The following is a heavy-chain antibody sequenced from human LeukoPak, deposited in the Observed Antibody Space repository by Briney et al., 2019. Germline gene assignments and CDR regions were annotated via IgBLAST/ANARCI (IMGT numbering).Heavy chain of an antibody. Sequence: PSETLSLTCAVYGGSFSGYYWSWIRQPPGKGLEWIGEINHSGSTNYNPSLKSRVTISVDTSKNQFSLKLSSVTAADTAVYYCARTYGSGSYGFNYNWFDPWGQGTLVTVSS. CDR1: GGSFSGYY. CDR2: INHSGST. CDR3: ARTYGSGSYGFNYNWFDP. D-gene: IGHD3-10*01. V-gene: IGHV4-34*01. J-gene: IGHJ5*02.